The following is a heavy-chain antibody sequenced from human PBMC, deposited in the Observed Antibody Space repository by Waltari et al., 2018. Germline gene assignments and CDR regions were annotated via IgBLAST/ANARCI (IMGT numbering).Heavy chain of an antibody. CDR1: GFTFSSFS. CDR3: VKDRPDWPIDY. CDR2: IGSSGAKP. Sequence: EVQLLESGGGLVQPGGSLRLSCTASGFTFSSFSMSWVRQAPGKGLEWVSSIGSSGAKPYYANSVKGRFTVSRDNSKNTVDLQINSLRAEDTATYYCVKDRPDWPIDYWGQGTLVTVSS. J-gene: IGHJ4*02. D-gene: IGHD3-9*01. V-gene: IGHV3-23*01.